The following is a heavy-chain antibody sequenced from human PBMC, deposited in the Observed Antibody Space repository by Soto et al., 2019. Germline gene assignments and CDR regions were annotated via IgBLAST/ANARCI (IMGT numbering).Heavy chain of an antibody. V-gene: IGHV1-3*01. Sequence: ASVKVSCKASGYTFTSYAMHWVRQAPGQRLEWMGWINAGNGNTKYSQKFQGRVTMTRDISTATAYMELSSLRSDDTATYYCARTATFGSLNWFDPWGQGTLVTVSS. J-gene: IGHJ5*02. CDR2: INAGNGNT. D-gene: IGHD3-16*01. CDR1: GYTFTSYA. CDR3: ARTATFGSLNWFDP.